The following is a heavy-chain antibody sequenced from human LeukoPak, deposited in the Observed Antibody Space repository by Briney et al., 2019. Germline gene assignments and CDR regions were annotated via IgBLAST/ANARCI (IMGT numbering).Heavy chain of an antibody. Sequence: GGSLRLSCAASGFSFSSYSMNWVRQAPGKGLEWVSSISSSSSYIYYTDSVKGRFTISRDNAKNSLYLQMNSLRAENTAVYYCARDTTYGSGTYSFDYWGQGTLVTVSS. J-gene: IGHJ4*02. CDR3: ARDTTYGSGTYSFDY. V-gene: IGHV3-21*01. CDR1: GFSFSSYS. D-gene: IGHD3-10*01. CDR2: ISSSSSYI.